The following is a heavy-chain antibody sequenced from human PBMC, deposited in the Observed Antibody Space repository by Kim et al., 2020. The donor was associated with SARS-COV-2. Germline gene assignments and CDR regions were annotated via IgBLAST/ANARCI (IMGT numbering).Heavy chain of an antibody. Sequence: KYSQKVPGRGTIPRDTSAGTTYMELSSLRSEDTAVYYCARDNDILAWGMDVWGQGTTVTVSS. D-gene: IGHD3-9*01. V-gene: IGHV1-3*01. CDR3: ARDNDILAWGMDV. J-gene: IGHJ6*02.